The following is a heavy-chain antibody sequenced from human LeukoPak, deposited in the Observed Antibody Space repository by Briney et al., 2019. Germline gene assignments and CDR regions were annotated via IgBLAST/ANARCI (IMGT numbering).Heavy chain of an antibody. J-gene: IGHJ4*02. CDR3: ARAPEGYDILTGYFGY. D-gene: IGHD3-9*01. V-gene: IGHV1-2*02. Sequence: ASVKVPCKASGYTFTGYYMHWVRQAPGQGLGWMGWINPNSGGTNYAQKFQGRVTMTRDTSISTAYMELSRLRSDDTAVYYCARAPEGYDILTGYFGYWGQGTLVTVSS. CDR1: GYTFTGYY. CDR2: INPNSGGT.